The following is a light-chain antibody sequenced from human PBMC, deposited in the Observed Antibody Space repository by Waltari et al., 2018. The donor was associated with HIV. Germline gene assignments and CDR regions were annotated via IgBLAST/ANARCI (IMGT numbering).Light chain of an antibody. CDR3: QSYDRGLSVP. J-gene: IGLJ1*01. CDR1: SSNIGAGYD. V-gene: IGLV1-40*01. CDR2: RNS. Sequence: QSVLTQPPSVSGAPGQRVTISCTGSSSNIGAGYDGDWSQQLPGTAPKLLIYRNSHRTAGDPDLFSGSKSCTSASRAITGSQAEDESGYFCQSYDRGLSVPFGTVTKVTVL.